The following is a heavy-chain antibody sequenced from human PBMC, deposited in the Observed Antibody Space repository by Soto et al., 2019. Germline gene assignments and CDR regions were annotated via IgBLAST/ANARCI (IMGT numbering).Heavy chain of an antibody. D-gene: IGHD1-7*01. Sequence: PSETLSLTCTVSGVSISSGNYYWSWIRKPPGKGLEWIGFMSYSGSTSYNASLKSRVTISVDTSKSQFSLNLSFVTAADTAVYYCATMGTPATGLYYFDNWGQGTLVTVSS. CDR3: ATMGTPATGLYYFDN. CDR1: GVSISSGNYY. J-gene: IGHJ4*02. CDR2: MSYSGST. V-gene: IGHV4-30-4*01.